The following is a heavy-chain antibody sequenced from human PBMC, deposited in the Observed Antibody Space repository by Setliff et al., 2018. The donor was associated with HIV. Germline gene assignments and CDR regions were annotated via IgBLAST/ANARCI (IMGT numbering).Heavy chain of an antibody. CDR3: TRSGYCTNGVCYPYYFDY. V-gene: IGHV3-49*04. CDR1: GFTFGDYA. CDR2: IRGKGYGGTT. Sequence: PGGSLRLSCTTSGFTFGDYAMSWVRQAPGKGLEWVGFIRGKGYGGTTEYAASVKGRFTISRDDSKSIAYLQMNSLKTEDTAVYYCTRSGYCTNGVCYPYYFDYWGQGTLVTAPQ. J-gene: IGHJ4*02. D-gene: IGHD2-8*01.